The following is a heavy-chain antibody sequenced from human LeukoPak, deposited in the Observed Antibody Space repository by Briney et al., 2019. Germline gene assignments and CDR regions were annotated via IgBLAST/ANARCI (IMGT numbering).Heavy chain of an antibody. V-gene: IGHV4-59*01. CDR1: GGSISSYY. D-gene: IGHD3-3*01. CDR2: IYYSGST. Sequence: SETLSLTCTVSGGSISSYYWSWIRQPPGKGLEWIGYIYYSGSTNYNPSLKSRVTISVDTSKNQFSLKLNSVTAADTAVYYCARSFGFWSGYLREYYGMDVWGQGTTVTVSS. CDR3: ARSFGFWSGYLREYYGMDV. J-gene: IGHJ6*02.